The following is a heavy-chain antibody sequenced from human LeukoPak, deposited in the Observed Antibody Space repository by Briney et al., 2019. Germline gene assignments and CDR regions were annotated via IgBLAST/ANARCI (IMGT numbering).Heavy chain of an antibody. J-gene: IGHJ3*01. V-gene: IGHV3-21*01. CDR1: GFTFSSYN. CDR2: ISSGSSYI. Sequence: PGGSLRLSCAAPGFTFSSYNMNWVRQAPGKGLEWVSSISSGSSYIYYADSVKGRFTISRDNAKNSLYLQMNSLRAEDTALYYCARYGGNAFDVWGQGTMVTVSS. D-gene: IGHD4/OR15-4a*01. CDR3: ARYGGNAFDV.